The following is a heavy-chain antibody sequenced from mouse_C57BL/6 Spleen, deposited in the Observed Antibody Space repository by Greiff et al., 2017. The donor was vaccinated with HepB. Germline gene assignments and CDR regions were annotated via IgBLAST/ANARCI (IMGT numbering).Heavy chain of an antibody. D-gene: IGHD2-1*01. CDR3: TTGDYYGSY. Sequence: EVQLQQSGAELVRPGASVKLSCTASGFNIKDDYMHWVKQRPEQGLEWIGWIDPENGDTEYASKFQGKATITADTSSNTAYLQLSSLTSEDTAVYYCTTGDYYGSYWGQGTTLTVSS. CDR2: IDPENGDT. V-gene: IGHV14-4*01. CDR1: GFNIKDDY. J-gene: IGHJ2*01.